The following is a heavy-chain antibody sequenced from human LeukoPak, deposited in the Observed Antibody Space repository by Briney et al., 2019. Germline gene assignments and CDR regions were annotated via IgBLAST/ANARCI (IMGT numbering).Heavy chain of an antibody. V-gene: IGHV3-53*01. CDR1: GFTVSSNY. J-gene: IGHJ4*02. CDR3: ARETVRGFFDY. CDR2: IYSGGST. D-gene: IGHD3-10*01. Sequence: GGSLRLSCAASGFTVSSNYMSWVRQAPGKGLEWVSVIYSGGSTYYADSVKGRFTISRDNSKNTLYLQMNSLRAEDTAVYYCARETVRGFFDYRGQGTLITVSS.